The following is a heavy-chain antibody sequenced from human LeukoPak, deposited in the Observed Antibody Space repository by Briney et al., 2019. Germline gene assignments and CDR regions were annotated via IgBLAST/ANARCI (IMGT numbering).Heavy chain of an antibody. D-gene: IGHD2-2*01. CDR3: ATYSSRNAREFQS. Sequence: GGSLRLSCAASGFTFSSHWMHWVRQAPGKGLVWVSDINSDGSGISYGDSVKGRFTISRDNAKSTLYLQMNSLRVEDTAVYYCATYSSRNAREFQSWGQGTLVTVSS. J-gene: IGHJ1*01. V-gene: IGHV3-74*01. CDR2: INSDGSGI. CDR1: GFTFSSHW.